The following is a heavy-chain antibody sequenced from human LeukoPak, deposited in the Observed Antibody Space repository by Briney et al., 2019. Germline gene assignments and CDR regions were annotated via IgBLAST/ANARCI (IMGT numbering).Heavy chain of an antibody. J-gene: IGHJ4*02. CDR1: GFTFSSYD. D-gene: IGHD6-19*01. Sequence: PGGSLRLSCAASGFTFSSYDMHWVRQPTGKGLEWVAGIGTAGDTYYPDSVKGRFTISRENVKNSLYLQMNSLRAGDTAVYYCARGGSGWYYFDYWGQGALVTVSS. CDR3: ARGGSGWYYFDY. V-gene: IGHV3-13*01. CDR2: IGTAGDT.